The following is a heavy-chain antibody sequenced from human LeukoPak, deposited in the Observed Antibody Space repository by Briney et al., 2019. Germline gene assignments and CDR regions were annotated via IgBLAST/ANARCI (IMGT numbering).Heavy chain of an antibody. J-gene: IGHJ4*02. CDR3: ARDLQLWSNFDY. Sequence: ASVKVSCKASGYTFTGYYMHWVRQAPGQGLEWMGWINPNSGGTNYAQKFQGRVTMTRDTSISTAYTELSRLRSDDTAVYYCARDLQLWSNFDYWGRGTLVTVSS. D-gene: IGHD5-18*01. V-gene: IGHV1-2*02. CDR2: INPNSGGT. CDR1: GYTFTGYY.